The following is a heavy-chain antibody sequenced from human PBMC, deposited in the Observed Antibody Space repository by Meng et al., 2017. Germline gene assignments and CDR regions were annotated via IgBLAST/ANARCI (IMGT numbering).Heavy chain of an antibody. CDR3: ARIRYYGMDV. Sequence: GGSLRLSCAASGFTFDDYAMHWVRQAPGKGLEWVSGISWNSGSIGYADSVKGRFTISRDNAKNTLYLQMNSLRAEDTAVYYCARIRYYGMDVWGQGTTVSVAS. CDR2: ISWNSGSI. J-gene: IGHJ6*02. CDR1: GFTFDDYA. V-gene: IGHV3-9*01. D-gene: IGHD2/OR15-2a*01.